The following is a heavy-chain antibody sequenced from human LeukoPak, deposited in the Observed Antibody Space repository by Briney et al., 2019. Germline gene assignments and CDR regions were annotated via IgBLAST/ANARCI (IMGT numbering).Heavy chain of an antibody. CDR1: GFTFREYS. CDR3: AKGGYTTWFDP. Sequence: PGGSLRLSCVASGFTFREYSMSWVRQTPGKGLEWVSNIRSNGRDTYYTDSVKGRFTISRDNSGNILYLQMNSPRAEDTAVYYCAKGGYTTWFDPWGQGTLVTVSS. D-gene: IGHD2-15*01. J-gene: IGHJ5*02. V-gene: IGHV3-23*01. CDR2: IRSNGRDT.